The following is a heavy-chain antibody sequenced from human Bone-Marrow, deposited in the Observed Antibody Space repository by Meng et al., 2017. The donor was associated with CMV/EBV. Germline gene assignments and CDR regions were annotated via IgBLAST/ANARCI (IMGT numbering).Heavy chain of an antibody. CDR2: IKQDGSEK. Sequence: GESLKISCAASGFTFRSYWMSWVRQAPGKGLEWVANIKQDGSEKYYVDSVKGRFTISRDNAKNSLYLQMNSLRAEDTAVYYCARGPTIVVVPAAVYFQHWGQGTLVTVSS. J-gene: IGHJ1*01. V-gene: IGHV3-7*01. CDR1: GFTFRSYW. CDR3: ARGPTIVVVPAAVYFQH. D-gene: IGHD2-2*01.